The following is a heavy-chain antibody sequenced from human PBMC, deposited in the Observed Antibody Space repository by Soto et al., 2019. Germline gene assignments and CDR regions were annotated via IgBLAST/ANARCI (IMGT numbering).Heavy chain of an antibody. CDR2: IYYSGST. CDR3: ARSRFLEWLLYEDYYYGMDG. D-gene: IGHD3-3*01. CDR1: GGNLSSGGYY. J-gene: IGHJ6*02. Sequence: TSGTLSLTCPVSGGNLSSGGYYWRWIRPHPGKGLEWIGYIYYSGSTYYNPSLKSRVTISVDTSKNQFSLKLSSVTAADTAVYYCARSRFLEWLLYEDYYYGMDGWGQGTKVTVSS. V-gene: IGHV4-31*03.